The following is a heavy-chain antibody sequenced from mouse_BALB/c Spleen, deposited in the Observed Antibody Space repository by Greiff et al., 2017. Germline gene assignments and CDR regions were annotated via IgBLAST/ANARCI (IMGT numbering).Heavy chain of an antibody. CDR3: ARSYYRYDEAMDY. D-gene: IGHD2-14*01. Sequence: EVKVVESGAELVKPGASVKLSCTASGFNIKDTYMHWVKQRPEQGLEWIGRIDPANGNTKYDPKFQGKATITADTSSNTAYLQLSSLTSEDTAVYYCARSYYRYDEAMDYWGQGTSVTVSS. V-gene: IGHV14-3*02. CDR1: GFNIKDTY. J-gene: IGHJ4*01. CDR2: IDPANGNT.